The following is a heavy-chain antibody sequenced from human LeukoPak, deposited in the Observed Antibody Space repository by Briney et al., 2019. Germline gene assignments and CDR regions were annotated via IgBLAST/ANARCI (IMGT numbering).Heavy chain of an antibody. CDR3: ARAETTVDLYYLDY. D-gene: IGHD4-23*01. CDR2: IYYSGST. CDR1: GGSISSYY. Sequence: SETLSLTCTVSGGSISSYYWSWIRQPPGKGLEWIGYIYYSGSTNYNPSLKSRVTISLDKSKNQSSLKLSPVTAEDTAVYYCARAETTVDLYYLDYWGQEPWSPSPQ. J-gene: IGHJ4*01. V-gene: IGHV4-59*08.